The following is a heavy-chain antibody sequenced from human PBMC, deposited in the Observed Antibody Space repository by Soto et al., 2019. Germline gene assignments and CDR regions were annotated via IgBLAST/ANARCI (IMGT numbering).Heavy chain of an antibody. CDR2: ISYDGSNK. J-gene: IGHJ6*02. CDR1: GFTFSSYA. CDR3: ARESLSGRDFWSGSVRGNGMDV. D-gene: IGHD3-3*01. Sequence: QVQLVESGGGVVQPGRSLRLSCAASGFTFSSYAMHWVRQAPGKGLEWVAVISYDGSNKYYADSVKGRFTISRDNSKNTLYLQMNSLRAEDTAVYYCARESLSGRDFWSGSVRGNGMDVWGQGTTVTVSS. V-gene: IGHV3-30-3*01.